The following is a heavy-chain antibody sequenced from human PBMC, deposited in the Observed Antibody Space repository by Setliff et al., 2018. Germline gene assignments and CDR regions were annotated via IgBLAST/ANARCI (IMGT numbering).Heavy chain of an antibody. V-gene: IGHV4-59*11. CDR3: ARDLGYSYGIYYFDY. CDR2: IYYSGST. CDR1: GGSISSHD. D-gene: IGHD5-18*01. Sequence: SETLSLTCTVSGGSISSHDWSWIRQPPGKGLEWIGSIYYSGSTNYNPSLKSRVTISVDTSKNQFSLKLSSVTAADTAVYYCARDLGYSYGIYYFDYWGQGTLVTVSS. J-gene: IGHJ4*02.